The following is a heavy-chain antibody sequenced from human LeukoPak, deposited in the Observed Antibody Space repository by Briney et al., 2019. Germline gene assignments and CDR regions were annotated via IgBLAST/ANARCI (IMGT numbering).Heavy chain of an antibody. J-gene: IGHJ4*02. Sequence: GGSLRLSCAASGFTFSSYAMSWVRQAPGMGLELVANIKEDGSETYYVDSVKGRFTISRDNARNSVYLQMDRLRAGDTAVYYCARAGGGYFDYWGQGTLVTVSS. V-gene: IGHV3-7*03. CDR3: ARAGGGYFDY. CDR2: IKEDGSET. CDR1: GFTFSSYA. D-gene: IGHD4-23*01.